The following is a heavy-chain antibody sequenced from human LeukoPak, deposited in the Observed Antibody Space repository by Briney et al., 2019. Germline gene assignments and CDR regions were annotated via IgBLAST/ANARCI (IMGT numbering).Heavy chain of an antibody. V-gene: IGHV4-4*07. D-gene: IGHD6-13*01. J-gene: IGHJ5*02. CDR3: ARGRPIAAVNWFDP. Sequence: SETLSLTCTVSGGSISSYYWSWIRQPAGKGLEWIGRIYTSGSTNYNPSLKSRVTISVDTSKNQFSLKLSSVTAADTAVYYCARGRPIAAVNWFDPWGQGTLVTVSS. CDR2: IYTSGST. CDR1: GGSISSYY.